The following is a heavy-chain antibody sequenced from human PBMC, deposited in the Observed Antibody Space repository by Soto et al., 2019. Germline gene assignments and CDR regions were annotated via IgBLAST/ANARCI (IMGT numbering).Heavy chain of an antibody. CDR1: VGTFSSYT. V-gene: IGHV1-69*08. CDR2: IIPILGIA. J-gene: IGHJ4*02. D-gene: IGHD4-17*01. Sequence: QVQLVQSGAEVKKPGSSVKVSCKASVGTFSSYTISWVRQAPGQGLEWMGRIIPILGIANYAQKFQGRVTITAEKSTSTAYMELSSQRSEDTAVYYGARDPLRHGTTVTTGWGQGTLVTVSS. CDR3: ARDPLRHGTTVTTG.